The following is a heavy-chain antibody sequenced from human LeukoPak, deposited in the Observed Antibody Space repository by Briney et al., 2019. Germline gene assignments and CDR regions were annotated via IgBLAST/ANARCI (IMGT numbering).Heavy chain of an antibody. Sequence: GGSLRLSCSVSGFIVSSYYMTWVRQAPGKGLEWVSLIYTGGTTSYTDSVKGRFTISRDTSKNTLYLQMNSLRAEDTAVYYCARGYCGGDCYGPARNYYYYMDVWGKGTTVTVSS. CDR2: IYTGGTT. J-gene: IGHJ6*03. D-gene: IGHD2-21*01. CDR1: GFIVSSYY. CDR3: ARGYCGGDCYGPARNYYYYMDV. V-gene: IGHV3-53*05.